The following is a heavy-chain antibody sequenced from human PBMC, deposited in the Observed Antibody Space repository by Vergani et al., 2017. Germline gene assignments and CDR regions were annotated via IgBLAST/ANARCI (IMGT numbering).Heavy chain of an antibody. Sequence: QVQLVQSGAEVKKPGASVKVSCKASGYTFTGYYMHWVRQAPGQGLEWMGWINPNSGGTNYAQKVQGRVTMTRDTSLSTAYMELSRLRSDDTAVYYCARGDRETDTQRDYYYYMDVWGKGTTVTVSS. CDR1: GYTFTGYY. V-gene: IGHV1-2*02. D-gene: IGHD2-2*02. CDR3: ARGDRETDTQRDYYYYMDV. CDR2: INPNSGGT. J-gene: IGHJ6*03.